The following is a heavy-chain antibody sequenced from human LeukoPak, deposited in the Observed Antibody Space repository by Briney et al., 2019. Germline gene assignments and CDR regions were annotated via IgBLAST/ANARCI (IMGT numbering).Heavy chain of an antibody. D-gene: IGHD2-15*01. CDR2: ISWNSGSI. CDR3: AKDRYCSGGSCYELGY. Sequence: PGGSLRLSCAAAGFTFDDYAMHWVRQAPGKGLEWVSGISWNSGSIGYADSVKGRFTISRDNAKNSLYLQMNSLRAEDTALYYCAKDRYCSGGSCYELGYWGQGTLVTVSS. V-gene: IGHV3-9*01. CDR1: GFTFDDYA. J-gene: IGHJ4*02.